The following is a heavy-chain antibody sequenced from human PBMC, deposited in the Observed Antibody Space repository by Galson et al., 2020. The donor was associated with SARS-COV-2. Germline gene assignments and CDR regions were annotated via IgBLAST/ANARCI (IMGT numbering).Heavy chain of an antibody. V-gene: IGHV1-18*01. J-gene: IGHJ6*02. D-gene: IGHD2-15*01. CDR2: ISASNGNT. CDR1: RYTLIRHG. Sequence: SVPVSCMASRYTLIRHGLSWLRQAPGLGLEWMGWISASNGNTNYAQKLQGRVTLTTDTSTSTAYMELKSLKSDDTAVYYCARLLWGCSGDSCYSHYAMDVWGQESTVTVSS. CDR3: ARLLWGCSGDSCYSHYAMDV.